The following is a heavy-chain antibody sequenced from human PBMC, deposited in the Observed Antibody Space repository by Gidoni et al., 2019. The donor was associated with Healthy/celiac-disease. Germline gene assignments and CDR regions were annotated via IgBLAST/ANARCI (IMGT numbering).Heavy chain of an antibody. CDR2: ISYDGSNK. Sequence: QVQLVESGGGVVQPGRSLRLSCAASGFTFSSYAMHWVRQAPGKGLEWVAVISYDGSNKYYADSVKGRFTISRDNSKNTLYLQMNSLRAEDTAVYYCARDPLYHYYDSIKGYYFDYWGQGTLVTVSS. D-gene: IGHD3-22*01. V-gene: IGHV3-30-3*01. CDR3: ARDPLYHYYDSIKGYYFDY. J-gene: IGHJ4*02. CDR1: GFTFSSYA.